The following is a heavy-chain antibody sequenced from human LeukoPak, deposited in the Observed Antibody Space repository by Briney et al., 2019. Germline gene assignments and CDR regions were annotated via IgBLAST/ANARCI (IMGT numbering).Heavy chain of an antibody. V-gene: IGHV1-2*02. CDR2: INPNSGGT. D-gene: IGHD1-7*01. CDR3: ARERTGTTPSYYYGMDV. Sequence: ASVKVSCKASGYTFTGYYMHWVRQAPGQGLEWMGWINPNSGGTNYAQRFQGRVTMIRDTSISTAYMELSRLRSDDTAVYYCARERTGTTPSYYYGMDVWGQGTTVTVSS. J-gene: IGHJ6*02. CDR1: GYTFTGYY.